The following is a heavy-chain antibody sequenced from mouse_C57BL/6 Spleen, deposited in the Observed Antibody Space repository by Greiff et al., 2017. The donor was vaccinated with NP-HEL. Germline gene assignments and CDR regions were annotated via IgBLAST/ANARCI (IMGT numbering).Heavy chain of an antibody. CDR3: AITTVVARYFDV. V-gene: IGHV1-53*01. D-gene: IGHD1-1*01. J-gene: IGHJ1*03. Sequence: QVQLQQSGTELVKPGASVKLSCKASGYTFTSYWMHWVKQRPGQGLEWIGNINPSNGGTNYNEKFKSKATLTVDKSSSTAYMQLSSLTSEDSAVYYCAITTVVARYFDVWGTGTTVTVSS. CDR1: GYTFTSYW. CDR2: INPSNGGT.